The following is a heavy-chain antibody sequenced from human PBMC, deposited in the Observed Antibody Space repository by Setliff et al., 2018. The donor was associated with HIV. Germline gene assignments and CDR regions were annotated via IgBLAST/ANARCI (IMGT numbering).Heavy chain of an antibody. Sequence: VASVKVSCKASGGTFTNYAMNWVRQAPGQGLEWMGWINTNSGNPTYAQGFTGRFVFSLDTSVTTTYLQISSLKADDTAVYYCAGGRYYFDDWGQGTLVTVSS. J-gene: IGHJ4*02. CDR3: AGGRYYFDD. CDR1: GGTFTNYA. V-gene: IGHV7-4-1*02. CDR2: INTNSGNP.